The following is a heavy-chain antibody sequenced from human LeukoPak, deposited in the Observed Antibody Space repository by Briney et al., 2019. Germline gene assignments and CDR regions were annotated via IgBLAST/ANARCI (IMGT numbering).Heavy chain of an antibody. J-gene: IGHJ4*02. Sequence: ASVKVSCKASGYTFTGYYMHWVRQAPGQGLEWMGRINPNSGGRNYAQKFQGRVTMTRDTSISTAYMELSRLRSDDTAVYYCARELLWFGELDDYWGQGTLVTVSS. CDR1: GYTFTGYY. V-gene: IGHV1-2*06. CDR3: ARELLWFGELDDY. D-gene: IGHD3-10*01. CDR2: INPNSGGR.